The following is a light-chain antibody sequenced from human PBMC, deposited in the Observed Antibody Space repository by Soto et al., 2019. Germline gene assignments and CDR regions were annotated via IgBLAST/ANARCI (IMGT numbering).Light chain of an antibody. CDR2: EGS. V-gene: IGLV2-23*01. Sequence: QSALTQPASVSGSPGQSITISCTGTSSDVGSNNLVSWYQQHPGKAPKLMIYEGSKRPSGVSNRFSGSKSGNTASLTISGLQAEDEADYYCCSYAGSSGGVFGGGTKLTVL. CDR3: CSYAGSSGGV. CDR1: SSDVGSNNL. J-gene: IGLJ2*01.